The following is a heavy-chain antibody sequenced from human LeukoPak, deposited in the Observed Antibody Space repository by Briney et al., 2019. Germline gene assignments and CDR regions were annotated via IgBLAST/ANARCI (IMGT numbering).Heavy chain of an antibody. CDR1: VFTFTSSA. V-gene: IGHV1-58*01. CDR3: AADPLFNYYGSGSYPNPDY. J-gene: IGHJ4*02. Sequence: AVKVSRKGSVFTFTSSAVPWVRHARGQRLEWIGWIAVGSGDTNHAQKFQERVTITRNMSTSTAYMELSSLRSENTAVYYCAADPLFNYYGSGSYPNPDYWGQGTLVTVSS. D-gene: IGHD3-10*01. CDR2: IAVGSGDT.